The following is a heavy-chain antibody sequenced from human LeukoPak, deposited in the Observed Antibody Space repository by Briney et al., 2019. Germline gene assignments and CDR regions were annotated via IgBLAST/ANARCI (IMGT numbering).Heavy chain of an antibody. D-gene: IGHD6-13*01. Sequence: SGGSLSLSCAVSGFTFSSYAMSWVRQAPGKGLEWVSAITGSGGSTYYADSVKGRFTISRDNSKHTLYLQMNSLRAEDTAVYYCAKGGAAAGPRTFDYWGQGTLVTVSS. CDR3: AKGGAAAGPRTFDY. CDR2: ITGSGGST. V-gene: IGHV3-23*01. J-gene: IGHJ4*02. CDR1: GFTFSSYA.